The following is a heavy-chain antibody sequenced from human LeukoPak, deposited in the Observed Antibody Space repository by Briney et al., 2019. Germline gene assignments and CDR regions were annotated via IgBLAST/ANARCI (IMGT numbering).Heavy chain of an antibody. CDR2: VKQDGSEK. J-gene: IGHJ4*02. Sequence: GGSLRLSCAASGFTFSSYWMSWVRQAPGKGLEWVANVKQDGSEKYYVDSVKGRFTISRDNAKNSLYLQMNSLRAEDTAVYYCASYQWLSPFLFDYWGQGTLVTVSS. V-gene: IGHV3-7*01. D-gene: IGHD6-19*01. CDR3: ASYQWLSPFLFDY. CDR1: GFTFSSYW.